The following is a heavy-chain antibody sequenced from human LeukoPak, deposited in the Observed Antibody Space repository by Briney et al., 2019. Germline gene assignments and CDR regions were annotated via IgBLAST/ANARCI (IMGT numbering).Heavy chain of an antibody. J-gene: IGHJ5*02. Sequence: SQTLSLTCTVSGGSISSGDYYWSWIRQPPGKGLEWIAYMYYSGSTYYNPSLKSRVTMSADTSKNQLSLKLSSVTAAGTAVYYCARPYYYDSRIDPWGQGTLVTVSS. D-gene: IGHD3-22*01. CDR2: MYYSGST. V-gene: IGHV4-30-4*01. CDR3: ARPYYYDSRIDP. CDR1: GGSISSGDYY.